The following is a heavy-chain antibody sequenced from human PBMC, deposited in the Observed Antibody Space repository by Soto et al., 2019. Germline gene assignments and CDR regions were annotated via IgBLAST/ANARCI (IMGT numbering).Heavy chain of an antibody. CDR3: AKEDFNTGLDV. Sequence: ASVKVSCKASGSTFPAYYIHWLRQAPGQGLGWMGWITPDTGGPSYAQKFRGWVTMTRDTSTNTVYMELSRLKSEDTAVYYCAKEDFNTGLDVWGQGTSVTVSS. CDR1: GSTFPAYY. CDR2: ITPDTGGP. V-gene: IGHV1-2*04. D-gene: IGHD4-17*01. J-gene: IGHJ6*02.